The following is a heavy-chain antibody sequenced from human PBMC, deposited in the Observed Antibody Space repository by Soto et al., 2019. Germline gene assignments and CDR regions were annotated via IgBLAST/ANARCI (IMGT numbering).Heavy chain of an antibody. J-gene: IGHJ4*02. CDR2: IWYDGSNK. CDR1: GFTFSSYG. Sequence: QVQLVESGGGVVQPGRSVRLSCAASGFTFSSYGMHWVRQARGKGLEWVAVIWYDGSNKYYADSVKGRFTISRDNSKNTLYLQMNSLRAEDTAVYYCARVKGQLVEDYFDYWGQGTLVTVFS. D-gene: IGHD6-6*01. V-gene: IGHV3-33*01. CDR3: ARVKGQLVEDYFDY.